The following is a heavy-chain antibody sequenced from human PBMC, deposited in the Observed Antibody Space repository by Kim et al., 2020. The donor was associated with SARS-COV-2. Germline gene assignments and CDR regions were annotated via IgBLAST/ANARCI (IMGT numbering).Heavy chain of an antibody. J-gene: IGHJ4*02. CDR2: IYYSGST. CDR1: GSSISSSIYY. Sequence: SETLSLTCTVSGSSISSSIYYWGWIRQPPGKGLEWIGNIYYSGSTYYNPSLKSRVTISVDTSKNQFSLKLSSVTAADTAVYYCAKAGNSDYYFDYWGQGTLVTVSS. CDR3: AKAGNSDYYFDY. V-gene: IGHV4-39*01. D-gene: IGHD6-13*01.